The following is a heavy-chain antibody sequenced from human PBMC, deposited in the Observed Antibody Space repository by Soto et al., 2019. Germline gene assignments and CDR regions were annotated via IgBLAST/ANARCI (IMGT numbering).Heavy chain of an antibody. CDR2: ISSHGSDT. D-gene: IGHD3-10*01. CDR1: GLSFSEYG. Sequence: QVQLVESGGGVVQSGGSLRLSCAASGLSFSEYGLHWVRQAPGKGPEWVAVISSHGSDTYYADFVKGRFIISRDNFRTTLLLQVYRLRVDDTAVYCCTAHRGMQLGLPYLGTWGEGTQVAVAS. V-gene: IGHV3-30*03. CDR3: TAHRGMQLGLPYLGT. J-gene: IGHJ5*02.